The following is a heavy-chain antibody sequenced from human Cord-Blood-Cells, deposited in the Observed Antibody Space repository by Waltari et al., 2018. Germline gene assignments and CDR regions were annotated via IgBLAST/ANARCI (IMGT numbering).Heavy chain of an antibody. CDR2: INPNSGGT. V-gene: IGHV1-2*02. CDR1: GSTFTGYS. D-gene: IGHD3-10*01. Sequence: QVQLVQSGAEVQKHGASVKVPCKASGSTFTGYSMHWVRQPPAQGLEWMGWINPNSGGTNYAQKFQGRVTMTRDTSISTAYMELSRLRSDDTAVYYCARGLNYYGSGSYEYFQHWGQGTLVTVSS. CDR3: ARGLNYYGSGSYEYFQH. J-gene: IGHJ1*01.